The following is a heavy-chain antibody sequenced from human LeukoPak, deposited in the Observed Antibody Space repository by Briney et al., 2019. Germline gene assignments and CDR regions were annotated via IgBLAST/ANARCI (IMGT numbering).Heavy chain of an antibody. V-gene: IGHV1-18*01. J-gene: IGHJ6*02. CDR2: ISAYNGNT. D-gene: IGHD2-2*01. CDR1: GYTFTSYG. CDR3: ARDCSSTSCYLGGADYYYYYGMDV. Sequence: ASVTVSCKASGYTFTSYGISWVRQAPGQGLEWMGWISAYNGNTNYAQKLQGRVTMTTDTSTSTAYMELRSLRSDDTAVYYCARDCSSTSCYLGGADYYYYYGMDVWGQGTTVTVSS.